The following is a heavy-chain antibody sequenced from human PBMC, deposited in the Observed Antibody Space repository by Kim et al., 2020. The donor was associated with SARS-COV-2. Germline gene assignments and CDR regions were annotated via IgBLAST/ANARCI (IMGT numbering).Heavy chain of an antibody. D-gene: IGHD1-26*01. CDR3: TRGDLWEQFD. V-gene: IGHV4-61*01. CDR1: GGSVSSDNCY. CDR2: IYKTRRT. J-gene: IGHJ4*02. Sequence: SETLSLTCTVSGGSVSSDNCYWNWFRQPPGKRLEWIGDIYKTRRTNYNPSLESRVTISLETSKNQFSLNLRSVTAADTAIYYCTRGDLWEQFDWGQGTPV.